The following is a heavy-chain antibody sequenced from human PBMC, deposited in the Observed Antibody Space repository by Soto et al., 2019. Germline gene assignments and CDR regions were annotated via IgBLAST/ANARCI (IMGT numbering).Heavy chain of an antibody. Sequence: EVQLVESGGGLVQPGGSLRLSCVGSGFTFSSYWMSWVRQAPGKGLEWVADIKQDGSEKYYVDSVKGRFTMSRDNAKNSLYVQMSSLRAEETAVYYCARIDIVSGGYKDYYCMDVWGKGTTVTVSS. CDR3: ARIDIVSGGYKDYYCMDV. V-gene: IGHV3-7*01. J-gene: IGHJ6*03. D-gene: IGHD3-10*01. CDR2: IKQDGSEK. CDR1: GFTFSSYW.